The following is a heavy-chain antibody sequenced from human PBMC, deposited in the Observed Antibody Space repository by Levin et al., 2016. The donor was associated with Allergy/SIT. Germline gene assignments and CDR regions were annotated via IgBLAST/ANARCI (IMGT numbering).Heavy chain of an antibody. D-gene: IGHD3-3*01. CDR2: IIPILGIA. CDR3: ARDPSITIIQHPKHYYYGMDV. CDR1: GGTFSSYA. V-gene: IGHV1-69*04. J-gene: IGHJ6*02. Sequence: SVKVSCKASGGTFSSYAISWVRQAPGQGLEWMGRIIPILGIANYAQKFQGRVTITADKSTSTAYMELSSLRSEDTAVYYCARDPSITIIQHPKHYYYGMDVWGQGTTVTVSS.